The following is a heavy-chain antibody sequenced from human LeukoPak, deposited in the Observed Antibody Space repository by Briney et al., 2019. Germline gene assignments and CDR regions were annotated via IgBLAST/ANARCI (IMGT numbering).Heavy chain of an antibody. Sequence: GGSLRLSRAASGFTFSSYAMSWVRQAPGKGLEWVSAISGSGGSTYYADSVKGRFTISRDNSKNTLYLQMNSLRAEDTAVYYCAKTHGYTDDFDYWGQGTLVTVSS. D-gene: IGHD5-24*01. CDR3: AKTHGYTDDFDY. CDR1: GFTFSSYA. J-gene: IGHJ4*02. CDR2: ISGSGGST. V-gene: IGHV3-23*01.